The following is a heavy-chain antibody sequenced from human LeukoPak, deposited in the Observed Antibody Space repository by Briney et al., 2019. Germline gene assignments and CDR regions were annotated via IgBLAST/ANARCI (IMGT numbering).Heavy chain of an antibody. CDR3: ARDHRSGRDYYYVDV. Sequence: PSETLSLTCAVSGYSISSSYYWSWIRQPAGKGLEWIGRIYTSGSTNYNPSLKSRVTMSVDTSKNQFSLKLSSVTAADTAVYYCARDHRSGRDYYYVDVWGKGTTVTVSS. V-gene: IGHV4-4*07. CDR2: IYTSGST. D-gene: IGHD1-14*01. J-gene: IGHJ6*03. CDR1: GYSISSSYY.